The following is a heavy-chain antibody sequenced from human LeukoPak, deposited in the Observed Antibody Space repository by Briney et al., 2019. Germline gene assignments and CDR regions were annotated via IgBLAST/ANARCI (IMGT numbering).Heavy chain of an antibody. J-gene: IGHJ5*02. CDR1: GYTFSNYW. Sequence: GESLKISCTGSGYTFSNYWIGWVRQMPGKVLEWMGIIYPGDSDATYSPSFRGQVTFSVDESRTTVYLEWTSLKASDTAMYFCARESETSRRFYAPWGQGTLVTVSS. CDR3: ARESETSRRFYAP. CDR2: IYPGDSDA. D-gene: IGHD2-2*01. V-gene: IGHV5-51*01.